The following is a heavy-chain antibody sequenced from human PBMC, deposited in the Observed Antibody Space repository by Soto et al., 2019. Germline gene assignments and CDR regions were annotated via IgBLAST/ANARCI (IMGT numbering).Heavy chain of an antibody. CDR1: GYTLTELS. D-gene: IGHD3-9*01. V-gene: IGHV1-24*01. CDR2: FDPEDGET. Sequence: GPSVKVSCKVSGYTLTELSMHWVRQAPGKGLEWMGGFDPEDGETIYAQKFQGRVTMTEDTSTDTAYMELSSLRSEDTAVYYCATGDYDILTGYPEFDYWGQGTLVTVSS. J-gene: IGHJ4*02. CDR3: ATGDYDILTGYPEFDY.